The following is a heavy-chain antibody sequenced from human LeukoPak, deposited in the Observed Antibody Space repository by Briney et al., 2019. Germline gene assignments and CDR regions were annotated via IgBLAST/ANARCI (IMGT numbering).Heavy chain of an antibody. V-gene: IGHV4-34*01. CDR3: ARAPGAEYFQH. J-gene: IGHJ1*01. CDR1: GGFISSYY. Sequence: SETLSLTCTVSGGFISSYYWSWIRQPPGKGLEWIGEINHSGSTNYNPSLKSRVTTSVDTSKNQFSLKLSSVTAADTAVYYCARAPGAEYFQHWGQGTLVTVSS. CDR2: INHSGST.